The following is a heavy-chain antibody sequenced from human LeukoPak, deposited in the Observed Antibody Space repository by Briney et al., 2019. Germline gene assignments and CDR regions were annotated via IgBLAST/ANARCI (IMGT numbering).Heavy chain of an antibody. CDR2: IWYDGSNK. CDR3: ARVRITMVRGAPDGMDV. D-gene: IGHD3-10*01. Sequence: GGSLKLSCAASGFTFSSYGMHWVRQAPGKGLEWVAVIWYDGSNKYYADSVKGRFTISRDNSKNTLYLQMNSLRAEDTAVYYCARVRITMVRGAPDGMDVWGQGTTVTVSS. J-gene: IGHJ6*02. CDR1: GFTFSSYG. V-gene: IGHV3-33*01.